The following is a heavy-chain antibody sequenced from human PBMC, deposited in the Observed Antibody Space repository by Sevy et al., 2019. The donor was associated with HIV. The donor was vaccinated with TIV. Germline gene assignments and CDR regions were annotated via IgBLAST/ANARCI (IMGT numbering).Heavy chain of an antibody. V-gene: IGHV6-1*01. J-gene: IGHJ4*02. D-gene: IGHD2-15*01. Sequence: SETLSLTCVISGDSVSSNRAAWNWIRQSPSRGLEWLGRTYYRSKWYTDYAVSVKSRITINPDTSKNQVSLQLNSMTPEDTAVYYCTRGAHSLDYWGQGTLVTVSS. CDR1: GDSVSSNRAA. CDR2: TYYRSKWYT. CDR3: TRGAHSLDY.